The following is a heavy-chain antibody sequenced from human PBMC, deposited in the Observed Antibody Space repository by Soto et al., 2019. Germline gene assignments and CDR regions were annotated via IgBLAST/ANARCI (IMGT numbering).Heavy chain of an antibody. J-gene: IGHJ4*02. CDR1: GGSISSYY. CDR2: IYSSGST. Sequence: PSETLSLTCTVSGGSISSYYWSWIRQPAGKGLEYIGRIYSSGSTNYNPSLKSRVTMSVDTSKNQFSLKLTSVTAADTAVYYCARGNRDYVDYWGPGTLVTVSS. V-gene: IGHV4-4*07. CDR3: ARGNRDYVDY.